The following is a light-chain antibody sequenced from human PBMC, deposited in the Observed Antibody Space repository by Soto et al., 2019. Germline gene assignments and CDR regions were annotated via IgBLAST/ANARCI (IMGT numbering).Light chain of an antibody. CDR3: SSYTVTDTK. CDR1: SSDIDHYKF. CDR2: DVS. V-gene: IGLV2-14*03. J-gene: IGLJ2*01. Sequence: QSALTQPASVSGSLGQSITISCAGTSSDIDHYKFVSWYQQHPGKAPKLVIYDVSHRPSGISDRFSGSKSGNTASLTISGLQPEDEADYYCSSYTVTDTKFGGGTKVTVL.